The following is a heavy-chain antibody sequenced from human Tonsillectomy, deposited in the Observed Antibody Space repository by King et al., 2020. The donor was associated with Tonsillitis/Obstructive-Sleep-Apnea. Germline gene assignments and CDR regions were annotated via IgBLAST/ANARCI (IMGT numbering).Heavy chain of an antibody. Sequence: VQLQQWGAGLLKPSETLSLTCAVYGGSFSGYHWCWIRQPPGKGLEWIGEINHSGRTNYNPSLKSRVTVSVDSSKNQFSLKLSSVTAADTAVYYCAGVAAAATYSSYMDVWGKGTTVTVSS. D-gene: IGHD6-13*01. CDR1: GGSFSGYH. CDR2: INHSGRT. V-gene: IGHV4-34*01. CDR3: AGVAAAATYSSYMDV. J-gene: IGHJ6*03.